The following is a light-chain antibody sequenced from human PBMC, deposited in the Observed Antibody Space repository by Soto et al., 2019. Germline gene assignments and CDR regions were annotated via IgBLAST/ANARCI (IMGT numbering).Light chain of an antibody. CDR2: GAS. J-gene: IGKJ1*01. CDR3: QQYCSSRT. V-gene: IGKV3-20*01. Sequence: DTLSTPSPGTLSLTPGERAPLSCRASQSVSSSYLSWYQKPPDPPPRLLNYGASSRATGLPDRFSGSGSGKDFTITISRLEHEDFAVYYCQQYCSSRTFGQGTKVDIK. CDR1: QSVSSSY.